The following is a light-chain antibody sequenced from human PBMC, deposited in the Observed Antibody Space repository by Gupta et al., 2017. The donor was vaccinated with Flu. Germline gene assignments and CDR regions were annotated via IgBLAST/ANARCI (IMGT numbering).Light chain of an antibody. V-gene: IGKV1-16*01. CDR2: AAS. Sequence: DIQMTQSPSSLSAFVGDRVTITCRASQGITNSLVWFQQKPGKAPKSLIFAASTLNSGVPSRFSGGGSGTVFTLTISRLQPEDFATYYCQHEDNTPHTFGQGTKMEIK. CDR3: QHEDNTPHT. CDR1: QGITNS. J-gene: IGKJ2*01.